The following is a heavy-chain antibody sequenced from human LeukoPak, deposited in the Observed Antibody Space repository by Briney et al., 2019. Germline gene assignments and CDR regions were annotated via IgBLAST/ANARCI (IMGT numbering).Heavy chain of an antibody. CDR2: ISAYNGNT. V-gene: IGHV1-18*01. J-gene: IGHJ3*02. Sequence: ASVKVSCKASGYTFTSYGISWVRQAPGQGLEWMGWISAYNGNTNYAQKLQGRVTMTTDTSMSTAYMELRSLRSDDTAVYYCARDWGCSSTSCYTGAFDIWGQGTMVTVSS. D-gene: IGHD2-2*02. CDR3: ARDWGCSSTSCYTGAFDI. CDR1: GYTFTSYG.